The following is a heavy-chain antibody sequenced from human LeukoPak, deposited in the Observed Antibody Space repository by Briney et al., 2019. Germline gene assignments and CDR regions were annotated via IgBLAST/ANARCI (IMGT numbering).Heavy chain of an antibody. Sequence: GGSLRLSCAASGFNFSNYWMSWVRQAPGKGLEWVDNIKREGSEKSYVDSVKGRFTMSRDNANNSLNLQLNSLRAEDTAVYYCARQGGRSAPFGYWGQGTLVTASS. D-gene: IGHD2-15*01. CDR2: IKREGSEK. CDR3: ARQGGRSAPFGY. CDR1: GFNFSNYW. V-gene: IGHV3-7*01. J-gene: IGHJ4*02.